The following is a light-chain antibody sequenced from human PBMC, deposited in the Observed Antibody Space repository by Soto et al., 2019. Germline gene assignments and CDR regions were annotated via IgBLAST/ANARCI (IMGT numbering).Light chain of an antibody. CDR1: QGISSY. J-gene: IGKJ4*01. CDR2: VAS. CDR3: QQFSTYPLT. Sequence: DIQLTQSPSFLSASVGDRVTVTCRASQGISSYLAWYQQKPGKAPNLLIYVASTLQTGVPSRFSGSGSGTEFTLTISSLQPEDFATYYCQQFSTYPLTFGGGTKLELK. V-gene: IGKV1-9*01.